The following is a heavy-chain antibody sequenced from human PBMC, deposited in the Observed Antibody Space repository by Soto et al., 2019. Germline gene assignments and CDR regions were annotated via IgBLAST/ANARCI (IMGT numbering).Heavy chain of an antibody. Sequence: EVQLVESGGALVQPGGPLRLSCAVAGITLSDHYMNWVRQAPGEGLEWVTTLTRGSLMYYADSVKSRFTISRDNAKNSLYLHMNGLRVEHTDMYYCLDDNYNWGQGTLVTVSS. CDR1: GITLSDHY. CDR3: LDDNYN. D-gene: IGHD1-1*01. CDR2: LTRGSLM. V-gene: IGHV3-48*01. J-gene: IGHJ4*02.